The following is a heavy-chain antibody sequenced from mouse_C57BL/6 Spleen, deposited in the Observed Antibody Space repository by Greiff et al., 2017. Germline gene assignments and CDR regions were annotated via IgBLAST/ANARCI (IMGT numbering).Heavy chain of an antibody. CDR1: GYTFTSYG. V-gene: IGHV1-81*01. J-gene: IGHJ4*01. Sequence: QVQLKQSGAELARPGASVKLSCKASGYTFTSYGISWVKQRTGQGLEWIGEIYPRSGNTYYNEKFKGQATLTADKSSSTAYMELRSLTSEDSAVYFCARSEGNYAKDYYAMDYWGQGTSVTVSS. CDR2: IYPRSGNT. CDR3: ARSEGNYAKDYYAMDY. D-gene: IGHD2-1*01.